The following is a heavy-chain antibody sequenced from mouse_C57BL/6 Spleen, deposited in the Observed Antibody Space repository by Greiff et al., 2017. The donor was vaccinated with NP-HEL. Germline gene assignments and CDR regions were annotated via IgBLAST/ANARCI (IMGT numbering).Heavy chain of an antibody. D-gene: IGHD1-1*01. Sequence: VQLQQSGAELVKPGASVKISCKASGYAFSSYWMNWVKQRPGKGLEWIGQIYPGDGDTNYNGKFKGKATLTADKSSSTAYMQRSSLTSEDSAVYFCARITTVVAPYFDYWGQGTTLTVSS. CDR3: ARITTVVAPYFDY. V-gene: IGHV1-80*01. CDR1: GYAFSSYW. J-gene: IGHJ2*01. CDR2: IYPGDGDT.